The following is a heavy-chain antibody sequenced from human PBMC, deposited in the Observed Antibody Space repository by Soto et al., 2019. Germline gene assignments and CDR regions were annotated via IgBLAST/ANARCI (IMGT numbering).Heavy chain of an antibody. CDR1: GGTFSSYA. D-gene: IGHD3-16*01. CDR2: IIPIFGTA. Sequence: QVQLVQSGAEVKKPGSSVKVSCKASGGTFSSYAISWVRQAPGQGLEWMGGIIPIFGTANYAQTFQGRVTITEDESTSTAYMELSSLRSEDTAVYYCARDLGYTIGATLISENWGQGALVTVSS. V-gene: IGHV1-69*01. J-gene: IGHJ4*02. CDR3: ARDLGYTIGATLISEN.